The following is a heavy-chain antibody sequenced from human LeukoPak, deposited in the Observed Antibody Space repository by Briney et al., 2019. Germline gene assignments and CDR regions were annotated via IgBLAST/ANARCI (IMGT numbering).Heavy chain of an antibody. J-gene: IGHJ3*02. CDR2: INPNSGGT. D-gene: IGHD6-13*01. Sequence: ASVKVSCKASGYTFTGYYMHWVRQAPGQGLEWMGWINPNSGGTNYAQKFQGRVTMTRDTSISTAYMELSRLRSDDTAVYYCARDRIHRERGYIEQIAAAAFDIWGQGTMVTVSS. CDR3: ARDRIHRERGYIEQIAAAAFDI. CDR1: GYTFTGYY. V-gene: IGHV1-2*02.